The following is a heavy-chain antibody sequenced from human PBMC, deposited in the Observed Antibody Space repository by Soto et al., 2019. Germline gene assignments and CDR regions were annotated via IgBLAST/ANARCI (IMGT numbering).Heavy chain of an antibody. Sequence: QVQLVESGGGLVPPGGSLRLSCAGSGFTFGDSYMSWIRQAPGKGLEWLSYISPGSRDPAYAHSVKGRFTISRDNAKRSLYLPMMSLTAEDTAIYYCVRGGGGGLFDPWGQGTMVTVSS. CDR1: GFTFGDSY. V-gene: IGHV3-11*06. D-gene: IGHD2-15*01. J-gene: IGHJ5*02. CDR2: ISPGSRDP. CDR3: VRGGGGGLFDP.